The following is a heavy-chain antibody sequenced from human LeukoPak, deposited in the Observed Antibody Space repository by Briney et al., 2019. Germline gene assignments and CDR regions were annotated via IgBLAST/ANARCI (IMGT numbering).Heavy chain of an antibody. CDR2: TSGSGGSK. Sequence: GGSLRLSCAASGFTFKSHAMSWVRQAPGKGLEWVSATSGSGGSKFYADSVKGRFTISRDNSKNTLYLQMNSLRAEDTAVYYCAKGTQLLGSYNWFDPWGQGTLVTVSS. J-gene: IGHJ5*02. V-gene: IGHV3-23*01. D-gene: IGHD2-2*01. CDR1: GFTFKSHA. CDR3: AKGTQLLGSYNWFDP.